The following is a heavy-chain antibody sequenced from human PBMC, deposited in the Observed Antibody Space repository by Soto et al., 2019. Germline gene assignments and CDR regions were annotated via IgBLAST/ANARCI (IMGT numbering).Heavy chain of an antibody. CDR2: VLPITGST. V-gene: IGHV1-69*06. Sequence: QVQLVQSGAEVKKPGSSVKVSCKTSGGLFSVFSFNWVRQAPGQGLEWMGGVLPITGSTDYAKKFQGRLTITADRSTSTIYRELSRRTADDTANYYCATIRVRGGPLRFEDGGQGTLI. J-gene: IGHJ4*01. CDR3: ATIRVRGGPLRFED. CDR1: GGLFSVFS. D-gene: IGHD5-12*01.